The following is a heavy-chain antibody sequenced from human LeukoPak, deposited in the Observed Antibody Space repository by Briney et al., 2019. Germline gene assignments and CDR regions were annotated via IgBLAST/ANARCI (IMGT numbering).Heavy chain of an antibody. J-gene: IGHJ4*02. CDR2: ISGSGGST. CDR1: GFTFSSYA. D-gene: IGHD2-21*01. V-gene: IGHV3-23*01. CDR3: AKSSSYCGGDCYSFYFDY. Sequence: GGSLRLSCAASGFTFSSYAMSWVRQAPGKGLEWVSAISGSGGSTYYADSVKGRFTISRDNSKNTLYLQMNSLRAEDTAVYYCAKSSSYCGGDCYSFYFDYWGQGTLVTVSS.